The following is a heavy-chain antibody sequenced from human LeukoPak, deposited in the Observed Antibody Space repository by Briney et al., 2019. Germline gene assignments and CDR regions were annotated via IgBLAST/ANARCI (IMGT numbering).Heavy chain of an antibody. CDR3: ARRALSSGWTYYFDY. CDR2: IFYSGST. J-gene: IGHJ4*02. D-gene: IGHD6-19*01. Sequence: LETLSLTCTVSGGSISSSTYYWGWIRQPPGKGLEWIGSIFYSGSTYYNPSLKSRVTISVDTSKIQFSLKLTSVTAADTAIYYCARRALSSGWTYYFDYWGQGTLATVSS. CDR1: GGSISSSTYY. V-gene: IGHV4-39*01.